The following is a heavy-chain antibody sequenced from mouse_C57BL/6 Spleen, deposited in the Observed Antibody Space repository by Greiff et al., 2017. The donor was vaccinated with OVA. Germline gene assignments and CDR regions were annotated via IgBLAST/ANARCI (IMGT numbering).Heavy chain of an antibody. CDR2: IDPETGGT. D-gene: IGHD1-1*01. CDR1: GYTFTDYE. V-gene: IGHV1-15*01. J-gene: IGHJ2*01. CDR3: ARKGGDYGSSAFDY. Sequence: VQLQESGAELVRPGASVTLSCKASGYTFTDYEMHWAKQTPVHGLEWIGAIDPETGGTAYNQKFKGKAILTADKSSSTAYMELRSLTSEDSAVEDCARKGGDYGSSAFDYWGQGTTLTVSS.